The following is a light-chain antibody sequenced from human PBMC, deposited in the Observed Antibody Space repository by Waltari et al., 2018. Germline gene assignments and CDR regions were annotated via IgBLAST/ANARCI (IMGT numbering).Light chain of an antibody. V-gene: IGLV2-23*02. J-gene: IGLJ2*01. CDR3: SSYAGANLVK. CDR2: EVN. Sequence: QSALTQPASVSGSPGQSITTPCTATSHAIGTYNLVSGYQPHPGKAPQLIIYEVNERPSGVSHRFSGSKSGNTASLAISGLQTEDEADYYCSSYAGANLVKFGGGTKLTVL. CDR1: SHAIGTYNL.